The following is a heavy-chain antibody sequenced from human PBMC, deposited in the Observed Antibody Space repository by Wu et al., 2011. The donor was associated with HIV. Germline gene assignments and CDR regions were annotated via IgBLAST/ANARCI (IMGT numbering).Heavy chain of an antibody. V-gene: IGHV1-69*05. CDR1: GGTFSSYP. Sequence: QVQLVQSGAEVKKPGSSVKVSCKASGGTFSSYPISWVRQAPGQGLEWMGGIIPIFGTANYAQKFQGRVTITTDESTSTAYMELSSLRSEDTAVYYCARDGTGGNSEQSSGKIGYYYYAMDVWGQGTTVTVSS. D-gene: IGHD4-23*01. CDR2: IIPIFGTA. J-gene: IGHJ6*02. CDR3: ARDGTGGNSEQSSGKIGYYYYAMDV.